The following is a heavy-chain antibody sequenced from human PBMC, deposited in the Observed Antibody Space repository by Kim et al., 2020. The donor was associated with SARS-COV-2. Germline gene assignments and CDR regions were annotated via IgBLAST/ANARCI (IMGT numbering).Heavy chain of an antibody. J-gene: IGHJ4*02. Sequence: DPVKSRFTNTRDNAKNTLFRQMNSLRTEDTALYYCAKAGRIAEAGTGLDYWGQGTLVTVSS. CDR3: AKAGRIAEAGTGLDY. V-gene: IGHV3-9*01. D-gene: IGHD6-19*01.